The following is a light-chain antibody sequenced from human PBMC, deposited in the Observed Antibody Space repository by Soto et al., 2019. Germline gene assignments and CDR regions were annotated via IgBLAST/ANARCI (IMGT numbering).Light chain of an antibody. CDR2: DTS. Sequence: EVMMTQSPATLSVSPGERATLSCRASQTISSNLAWYQQKPGQPPRLLIYDTSTRATGIPARLSGGGTATEFTLPISSLQSEDFAVYYCQQYDKWPPWTFGQGNKVEIK. CDR3: QQYDKWPPWT. J-gene: IGKJ1*01. V-gene: IGKV3-15*01. CDR1: QTISSN.